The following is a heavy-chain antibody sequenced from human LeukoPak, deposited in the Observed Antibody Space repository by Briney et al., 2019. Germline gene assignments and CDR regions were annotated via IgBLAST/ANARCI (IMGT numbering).Heavy chain of an antibody. CDR1: GYTFTSYY. D-gene: IGHD4-17*01. Sequence: VSVKVSCKASGYTFTSYYMHWVRQAPGQGLEWMGIINPSGGSTSYAQKFQGRVTMTRDTSTSTVYMELSSLRSEDTAVYYCARVELATVTTSPFDYWGQGTLVTVSS. CDR2: INPSGGST. CDR3: ARVELATVTTSPFDY. J-gene: IGHJ4*02. V-gene: IGHV1-46*01.